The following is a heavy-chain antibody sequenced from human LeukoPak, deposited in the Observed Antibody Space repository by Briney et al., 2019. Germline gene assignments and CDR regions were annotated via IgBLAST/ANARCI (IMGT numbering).Heavy chain of an antibody. CDR2: ISSSSSYT. Sequence: GGSLRLSCAASVYTLSNYCINSVRQAPGRGLEWVSSISSSSSYTYYADAVKGRFTISRDNANNSLYLQMSSLRVEDTAVYYCARGPTSGWNQAAECFQNWGQGTLVTVSS. CDR3: ARGPTSGWNQAAECFQN. J-gene: IGHJ1*01. D-gene: IGHD6-19*01. CDR1: VYTLSNYC. V-gene: IGHV3-21*01.